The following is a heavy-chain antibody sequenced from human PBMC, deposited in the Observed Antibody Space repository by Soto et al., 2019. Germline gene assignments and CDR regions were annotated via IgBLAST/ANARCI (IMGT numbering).Heavy chain of an antibody. V-gene: IGHV3-74*01. Sequence: GESLKISCAASGFTFSSYWMHWVRHAPGKGLVWVSRINIDGTTTNYADSVKGRFTISRDNAKNTVYLQMNSLRAEDTAVYYCASGELYYYDTFDCWGQGALVTVSS. CDR1: GFTFSSYW. CDR3: ASGELYYYDTFDC. CDR2: INIDGTTT. D-gene: IGHD3-22*01. J-gene: IGHJ4*02.